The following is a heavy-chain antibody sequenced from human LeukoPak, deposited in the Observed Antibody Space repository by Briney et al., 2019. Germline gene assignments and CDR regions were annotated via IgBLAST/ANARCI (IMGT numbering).Heavy chain of an antibody. J-gene: IGHJ4*02. Sequence: GSLKLSCAASGFTFSSSWMSWVRQAPGKGLEWVANIKQDGSEKYYVDSVKGRFTISRDTAKNSLYLQMNSLRDEDTAVYYCAREHPYYYDSSGTALTAEIKYYCDYWGQGTLVTVSS. D-gene: IGHD3-22*01. CDR1: GFTFSSSW. V-gene: IGHV3-7*01. CDR3: AREHPYYYDSSGTALTAEIKYYCDY. CDR2: IKQDGSEK.